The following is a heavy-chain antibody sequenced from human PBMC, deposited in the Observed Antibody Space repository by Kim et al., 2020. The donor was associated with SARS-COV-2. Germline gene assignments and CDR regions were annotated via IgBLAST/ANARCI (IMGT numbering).Heavy chain of an antibody. CDR1: GGSFSGYY. D-gene: IGHD6-19*01. CDR2: INHSGST. CDR3: ARPYSSGRRGVPRIDI. Sequence: SETLSLTCAVYGGSFSGYYWSWIRQPPGKGLEWIGEINHSGSTNYNPSLKSRVTISVDTSKNQFSLKLSSVTAADTAVYYCARPYSSGRRGVPRIDIWGQGTMVTVSS. V-gene: IGHV4-34*01. J-gene: IGHJ3*02.